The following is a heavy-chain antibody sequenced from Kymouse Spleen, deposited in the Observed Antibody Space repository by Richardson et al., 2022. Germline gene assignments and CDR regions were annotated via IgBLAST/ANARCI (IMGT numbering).Heavy chain of an antibody. CDR1: GFTFDDYA. D-gene: IGHD1-26*01. Sequence: EVQLVESGGGLVQPGRSLRLSCAASGFTFDDYAMHWVRQAPGKGLEWVSGISWNSGSIGYADSVKGRFTISRDNAKNSLYLQMNSLRAEDTALYYCAKELRYSGSYGGMDVWGQGTTVTVSS. J-gene: IGHJ6*02. CDR2: ISWNSGSI. CDR3: AKELRYSGSYGGMDV. V-gene: IGHV3-9*01.